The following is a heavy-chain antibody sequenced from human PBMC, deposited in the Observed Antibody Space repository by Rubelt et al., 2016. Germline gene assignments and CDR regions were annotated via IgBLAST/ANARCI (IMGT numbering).Heavy chain of an antibody. CDR2: VYYSGST. V-gene: IGHV4-39*07. Sequence: QLQLQESGPGLVKPSETLSLTCTVSGGSISRSTYYWGWIRQPPGKGLEWIGSVYYSGSTYYNPSLKSRVTMLVDTSKNNFSLRLSSVTAADTAVYYCARDLSGWYFDLWGRGTLVTVFS. J-gene: IGHJ2*01. D-gene: IGHD3-10*01. CDR3: ARDLSGWYFDL. CDR1: GGSISRSTYY.